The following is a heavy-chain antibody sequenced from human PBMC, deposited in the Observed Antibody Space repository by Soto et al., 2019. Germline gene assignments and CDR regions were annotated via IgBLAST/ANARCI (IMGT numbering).Heavy chain of an antibody. CDR2: ISGSGGST. Sequence: GGSLRLSCAASGFTFSSYAMSWVRQAPGKGLEWVSAISGSGGSTYYADSVKGRFTISRDNSKNTLYLQMNSLRAEDTAVYYCAKEKFGVVNYDILTGYYLVDYYYMDVWGKGTTVTV. CDR3: AKEKFGVVNYDILTGYYLVDYYYMDV. D-gene: IGHD3-9*01. CDR1: GFTFSSYA. V-gene: IGHV3-23*01. J-gene: IGHJ6*03.